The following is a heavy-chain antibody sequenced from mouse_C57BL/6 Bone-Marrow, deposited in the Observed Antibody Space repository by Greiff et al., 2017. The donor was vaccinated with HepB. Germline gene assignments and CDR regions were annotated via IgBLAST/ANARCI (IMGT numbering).Heavy chain of an antibody. CDR2: IDPETGGT. V-gene: IGHV1-15*01. D-gene: IGHD1-1*01. CDR3: TRRPFTTVVAPVAY. J-gene: IGHJ3*01. CDR1: GYTFTDYE. Sequence: VQLQQSGAELVRPGASVTLSCKASGYTFTDYEMHWVKQTPVHGLEWIGAIDPETGGTAYNQKFKGKAILTADKSSSTAYMELRSLTSEDSAVYYCTRRPFTTVVAPVAYWGQGTLVTVSA.